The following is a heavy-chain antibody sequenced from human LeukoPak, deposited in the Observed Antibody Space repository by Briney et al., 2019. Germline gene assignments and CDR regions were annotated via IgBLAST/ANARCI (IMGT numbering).Heavy chain of an antibody. CDR2: IYYSGST. V-gene: IGHV4-31*03. Sequence: SQTLSLTCTVSGGSISSGGYYWSWIRQHPGKGLEWIGYIYYSGSTYYNPSLKSRVTISVDTSKNQFSLKLSSVTAADTAVYYCARDRGWRDAQDYYYGMDVWGQGTTVTVSS. J-gene: IGHJ6*02. CDR1: GGSISSGGYY. D-gene: IGHD3-10*01. CDR3: ARDRGWRDAQDYYYGMDV.